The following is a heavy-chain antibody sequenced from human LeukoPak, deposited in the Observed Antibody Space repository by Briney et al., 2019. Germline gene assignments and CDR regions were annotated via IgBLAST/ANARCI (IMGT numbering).Heavy chain of an antibody. CDR1: GYTLTELS. V-gene: IGHV1-24*01. J-gene: IGHJ6*02. D-gene: IGHD3-9*01. Sequence: ASVKVSCKVSGYTLTELSMHWVRQAPGKGLGWMGGFDPEDGETIYAQKFQGRVTMTEDTSTDTAYMELSSLRSEDTAVYYCATGPASEVLRYFDWLTTASFGMDVWGQGTTVTVSS. CDR2: FDPEDGET. CDR3: ATGPASEVLRYFDWLTTASFGMDV.